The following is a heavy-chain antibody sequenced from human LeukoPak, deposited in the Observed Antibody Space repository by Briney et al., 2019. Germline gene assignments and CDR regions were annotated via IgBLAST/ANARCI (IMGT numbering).Heavy chain of an antibody. Sequence: GGSLRLSCAASGFTFSSYSMNWVRQAPGKGLEWVSSISSSSSYIYYADSVKGRFTISRDNAKNSLYLQMNSLRAEDTAVYYCARARYDMGPGGYWGQGTLVTVSS. V-gene: IGHV3-21*01. CDR3: ARARYDMGPGGY. CDR1: GFTFSSYS. D-gene: IGHD3-9*01. CDR2: ISSSSSYI. J-gene: IGHJ4*02.